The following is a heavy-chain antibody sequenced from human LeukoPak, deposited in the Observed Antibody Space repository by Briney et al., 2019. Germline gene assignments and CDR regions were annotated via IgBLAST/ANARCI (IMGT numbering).Heavy chain of an antibody. CDR3: AKWGQVIRSWNAFDI. CDR1: GFTFSSYA. J-gene: IGHJ3*02. V-gene: IGHV3-23*01. CDR2: ISGSGGST. D-gene: IGHD2-21*01. Sequence: GGSLRLSCAASGFTFSSYAMSWVRQAPGKGLEWVSAISGSGGSTYHADSVKGRFTISRDNSKNTLYLQMNSLRAEDTAVYYCAKWGQVIRSWNAFDIWGQGTMVTVSS.